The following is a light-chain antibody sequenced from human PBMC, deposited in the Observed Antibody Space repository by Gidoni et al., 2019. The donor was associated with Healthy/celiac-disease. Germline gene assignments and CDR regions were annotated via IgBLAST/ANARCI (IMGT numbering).Light chain of an antibody. Sequence: DIQLTPSPSSLSASVGDRVTITCRASQSISSYLNGYQQKPGKAPKLLIYAASSLQSGVPSRFSGSGSGTDFTLTISSLQPEDFATYYCQQSYSTPPGTFGQGTKVEIK. CDR3: QQSYSTPPGT. CDR1: QSISSY. J-gene: IGKJ1*01. V-gene: IGKV1-39*01. CDR2: AAS.